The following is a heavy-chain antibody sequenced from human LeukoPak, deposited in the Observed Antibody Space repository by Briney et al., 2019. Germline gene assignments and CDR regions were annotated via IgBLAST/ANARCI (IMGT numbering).Heavy chain of an antibody. CDR1: GFTFSSYA. D-gene: IGHD6-19*01. J-gene: IGHJ4*02. Sequence: GGSLRLSCAASGFTFSSYAMSWVRQAPGKELEWVSAISGSGGSTYYADSVKGRFTISRDNSKNTLYLQMNSLRAEDTAVYYCAKDPAGSSGWFDYWGQGTLVTVSS. CDR2: ISGSGGST. V-gene: IGHV3-23*01. CDR3: AKDPAGSSGWFDY.